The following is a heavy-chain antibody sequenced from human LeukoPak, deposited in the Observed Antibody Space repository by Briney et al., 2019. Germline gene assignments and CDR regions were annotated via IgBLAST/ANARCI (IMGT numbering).Heavy chain of an antibody. V-gene: IGHV3-30*02. CDR2: IRYDGSYK. D-gene: IGHD3-10*01. J-gene: IGHJ4*02. Sequence: GGSLRLSCAASGFTFSSYGMHWVRQAPGKGLEWVAFIRYDGSYKYYADSVEGRFTISRDNSKNTLYLQMNSLRAEDTAVYYCAKPFGELLYPLGYWGQGTLVTVSS. CDR1: GFTFSSYG. CDR3: AKPFGELLYPLGY.